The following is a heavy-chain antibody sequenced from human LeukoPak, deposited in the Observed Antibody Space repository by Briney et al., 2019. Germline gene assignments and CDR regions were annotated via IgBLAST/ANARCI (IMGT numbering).Heavy chain of an antibody. J-gene: IGHJ4*02. Sequence: GGSLRLSCAASGFTFSSYAMSWVRRAPGKGLEGSSAFSGSGGSTYYADSVKGRFTISRDNSKNTLYLQMNSLRAEDTAVYYCAKVLYYDVLTGYSPVGYWGQGTLVTVSS. D-gene: IGHD3-9*01. V-gene: IGHV3-23*01. CDR3: AKVLYYDVLTGYSPVGY. CDR1: GFTFSSYA. CDR2: FSGSGGST.